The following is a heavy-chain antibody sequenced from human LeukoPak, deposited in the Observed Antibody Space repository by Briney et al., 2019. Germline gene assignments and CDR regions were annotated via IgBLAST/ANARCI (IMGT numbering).Heavy chain of an antibody. Sequence: GGSLRLSCAASGFTFSSYSMNWVHQAPGKGLEWVSSISSSSSYIYYADSVKGRFTISRDNAKNSLYLQMNSLRAEDTAVYYCARSSVYYYGMDVWGQGTTVTVSS. J-gene: IGHJ6*02. CDR1: GFTFSSYS. CDR2: ISSSSSYI. CDR3: ARSSVYYYGMDV. V-gene: IGHV3-21*01.